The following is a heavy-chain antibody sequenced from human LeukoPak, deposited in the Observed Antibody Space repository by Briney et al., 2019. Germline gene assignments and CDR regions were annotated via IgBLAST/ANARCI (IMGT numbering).Heavy chain of an antibody. CDR1: GGSISSSSYY. J-gene: IGHJ4*02. V-gene: IGHV4-39*07. D-gene: IGHD4-17*01. CDR2: IYYSGST. Sequence: PSETLSLTCTVSGGSISSSSYYWGWIRQPPGKGLEWIGSIYYSGSTYYNPSLKSRVTISVDTSKNQFSLKLSSVTAADTAVYYCARAYGDSPYYFDYWGQGTLVTVSS. CDR3: ARAYGDSPYYFDY.